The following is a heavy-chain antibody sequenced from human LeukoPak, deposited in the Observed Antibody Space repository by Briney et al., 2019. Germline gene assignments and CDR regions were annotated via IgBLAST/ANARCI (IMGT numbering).Heavy chain of an antibody. CDR2: INWNGGST. D-gene: IGHD3-10*01. Sequence: PGGSLRLSCAASGFTFDDYGMSWVRQAPGKGLEWVSGINWNGGSTGYADSVKGRFTISRDNAKNSLYLQMNSLRAEDTALYYCAKDLGELSQGYFDYWGQGTLVTASS. CDR1: GFTFDDYG. V-gene: IGHV3-20*04. J-gene: IGHJ4*02. CDR3: AKDLGELSQGYFDY.